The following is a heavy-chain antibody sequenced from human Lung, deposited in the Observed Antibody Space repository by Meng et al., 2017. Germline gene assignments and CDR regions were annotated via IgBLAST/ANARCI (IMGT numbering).Heavy chain of an antibody. CDR3: ARGPTTMAHDFDY. CDR1: GGSFSDYY. Sequence: QVQLQQWGEGLLKPSEPLSLTCVVSGGSFSDYYWSWIRHPPGKGLEWIGEINHSGSTNYNPSLESRATISVDTSQNNLSLKLSSVTAADSAVYYCARGPTTMAHDFDYWGQGTLVTVSS. CDR2: INHSGST. V-gene: IGHV4-34*01. J-gene: IGHJ4*02. D-gene: IGHD4-11*01.